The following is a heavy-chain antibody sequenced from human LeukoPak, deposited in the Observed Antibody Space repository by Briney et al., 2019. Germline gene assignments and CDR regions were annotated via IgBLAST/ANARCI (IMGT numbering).Heavy chain of an antibody. Sequence: ASVKVSCKASGYTFTGYYMHWVRQAPGQGLEWMGWILPSSGGPYYAQKFQGRITMTRDTSISTAYMELTRLRSDDMAVYYCARKGGDYGDYDYWGQGTLVTVSS. D-gene: IGHD4-17*01. J-gene: IGHJ4*02. CDR1: GYTFTGYY. CDR2: ILPSSGGP. CDR3: ARKGGDYGDYDY. V-gene: IGHV1-2*02.